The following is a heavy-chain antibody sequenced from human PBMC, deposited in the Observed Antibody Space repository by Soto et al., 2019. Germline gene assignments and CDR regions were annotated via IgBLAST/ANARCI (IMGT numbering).Heavy chain of an antibody. D-gene: IGHD3-22*01. J-gene: IGHJ5*02. V-gene: IGHV1-8*01. Sequence: ASVKVSCKASGYTFTSYDINWVRQATGQGLEWMGWINPNSGGTNYAQKFQGRVTMTRDTSTSTVYMELSSLRSEDTAVYYCARTAHYYDKGWFDPWGQGTLVTVSS. CDR2: INPNSGGT. CDR3: ARTAHYYDKGWFDP. CDR1: GYTFTSYD.